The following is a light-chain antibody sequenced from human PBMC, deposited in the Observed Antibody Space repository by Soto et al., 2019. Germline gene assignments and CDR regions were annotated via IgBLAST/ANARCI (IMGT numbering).Light chain of an antibody. CDR3: ETWDHSLNAPV. V-gene: IGLV1-44*01. J-gene: IGLJ7*01. Sequence: QSALTQPPSLSGTPGQRVTIYCSGSTSNIAGNTVHWYQHLPETAPKLLIYIDDQRPSGVPDRFSGSKSGTSASLAISGLQSEDAADYYCETWDHSLNAPVFGGGTQLTVL. CDR1: TSNIAGNT. CDR2: IDD.